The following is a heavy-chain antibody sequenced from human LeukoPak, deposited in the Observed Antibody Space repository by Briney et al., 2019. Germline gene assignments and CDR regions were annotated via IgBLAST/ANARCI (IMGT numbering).Heavy chain of an antibody. CDR3: VNWGEGEVADFDY. CDR1: GFTFTSYA. J-gene: IGHJ4*02. Sequence: GGSLRLSCGASGFTFTSYAMAWVRQAPVKGLEWVSSISNSGGRTYYADSVKGRFTISRDNSKNTVYLQMNSLRVEDTAVYYCVNWGEGEVADFDYWGQGTPVTVSS. V-gene: IGHV3-23*01. CDR2: ISNSGGRT. D-gene: IGHD7-27*01.